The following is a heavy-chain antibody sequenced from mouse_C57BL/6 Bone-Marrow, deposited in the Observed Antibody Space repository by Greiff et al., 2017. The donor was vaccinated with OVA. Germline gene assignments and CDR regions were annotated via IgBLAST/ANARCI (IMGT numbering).Heavy chain of an antibody. V-gene: IGHV1-31*01. Sequence: EVQLQQSGPELVKPGASVKISCKASGYSFTGYYMHWVKQSHGNILDWIGYIYPYNGVSSYNQKFKGKATLTVDKSSSTAYMELRSLTSEDSAVYYCARRISDSNYVGGCAMDDWGQGTSVTVSS. CDR2: IYPYNGVS. D-gene: IGHD2-5*01. J-gene: IGHJ4*01. CDR1: GYSFTGYY. CDR3: ARRISDSNYVGGCAMDD.